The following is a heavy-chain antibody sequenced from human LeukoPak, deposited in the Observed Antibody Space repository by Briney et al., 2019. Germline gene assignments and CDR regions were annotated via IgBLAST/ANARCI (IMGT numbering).Heavy chain of an antibody. Sequence: VASVKVSCKVSGYTLTELSMHWVRQAPGKGLEWMGGFDPEDGETIYAQKFQGRVTMTEDTSTDTAYMELSSLRSEDTAAYYCATSAGTTGFAFDIWGQGTMVTVSS. V-gene: IGHV1-24*01. D-gene: IGHD1-7*01. CDR2: FDPEDGET. J-gene: IGHJ3*02. CDR1: GYTLTELS. CDR3: ATSAGTTGFAFDI.